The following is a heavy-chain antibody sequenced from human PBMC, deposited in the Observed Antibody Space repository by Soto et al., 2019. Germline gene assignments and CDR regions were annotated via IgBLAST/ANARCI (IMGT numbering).Heavy chain of an antibody. V-gene: IGHV1-69*08. CDR2: IIPMLGIA. D-gene: IGHD2-2*01. J-gene: IGHJ6*02. Sequence: QVQLVQSGAEVKRPGSSVKVSCKGSGDTFNMYTVTWVRQAPGQGLEWMGRIIPMLGIAGYAQNFQGRVTITADKSANTAYMELSRLRSEDTAVYYCSRDWGRSDVIPASSSAMDVWGQGTSVTVYS. CDR3: SRDWGRSDVIPASSSAMDV. CDR1: GDTFNMYT.